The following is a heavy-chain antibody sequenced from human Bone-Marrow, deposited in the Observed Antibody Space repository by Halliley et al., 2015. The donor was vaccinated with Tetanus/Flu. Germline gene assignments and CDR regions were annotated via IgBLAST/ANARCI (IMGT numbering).Heavy chain of an antibody. CDR1: GFTFSSYA. CDR2: ITGSGGST. J-gene: IGHJ3*02. V-gene: IGHV3-23*01. CDR3: AKDLDTAMVNDAFDM. Sequence: SGFTFSSYAMSWVRQAPGKGLEWVSTITGSGGSTYYADSVKGRFTISRDNSKNTLYLQVNSLGADDTAVYYCAKDLDTAMVNDAFDMWGQGTMVTVSS. D-gene: IGHD5-18*01.